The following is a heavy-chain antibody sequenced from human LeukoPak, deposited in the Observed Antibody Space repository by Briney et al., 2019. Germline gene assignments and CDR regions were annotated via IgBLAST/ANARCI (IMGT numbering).Heavy chain of an antibody. CDR2: INHGGST. Sequence: PSETLSLTCAVYGGSFSGYYWSWIRQPPGKGLEWIGEINHGGSTNYNPSLKSRVTISVDTSKNQFSLKLSSVTAADTAVYYCARGVLLWFGELSPRYWFDPWGQGTLVTVSS. V-gene: IGHV4-34*01. CDR3: ARGVLLWFGELSPRYWFDP. D-gene: IGHD3-10*01. J-gene: IGHJ5*02. CDR1: GGSFSGYY.